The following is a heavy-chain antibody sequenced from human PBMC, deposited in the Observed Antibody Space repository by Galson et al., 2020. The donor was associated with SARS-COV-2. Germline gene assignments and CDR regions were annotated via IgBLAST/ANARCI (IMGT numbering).Heavy chain of an antibody. Sequence: TGGSLRLSCVASGFIFSSYEMNWVRQAPGKGLEWVSYITSGGATTYYADSVKGRFTMSRDNAKKSVYLQINSLRAEDTAIYYCARDSGWLHPPGAFDMWGQGTMVTVSS. V-gene: IGHV3-48*03. CDR3: ARDSGWLHPPGAFDM. CDR2: ITSGGATT. D-gene: IGHD5-12*01. CDR1: GFIFSSYE. J-gene: IGHJ3*02.